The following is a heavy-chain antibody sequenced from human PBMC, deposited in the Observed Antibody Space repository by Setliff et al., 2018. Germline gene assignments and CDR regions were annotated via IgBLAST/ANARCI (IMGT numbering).Heavy chain of an antibody. CDR1: GGTFNTYG. J-gene: IGHJ4*02. Sequence: SVKVSCKASGGTFNTYGLSWVRQAPGQGLEWMGGIIPIIGEPNYAQKFQGRVTITADESTSTAYMELRSMKSEDTAGYYCAREALQRAGLYFFDIWGQGMLVTVSS. D-gene: IGHD3-10*01. CDR3: AREALQRAGLYFFDI. V-gene: IGHV1-69*13. CDR2: IIPIIGEP.